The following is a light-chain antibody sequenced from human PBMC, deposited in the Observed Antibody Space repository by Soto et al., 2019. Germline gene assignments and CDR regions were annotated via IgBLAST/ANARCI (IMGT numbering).Light chain of an antibody. CDR3: QQYEDYWT. J-gene: IGKJ1*01. CDR2: DAS. Sequence: DIQMTQSPSTLPASVGNRVTITCRASQSISSWLAWYQHKPGKAPKLLIYDASNLDSGVPSRFSGSGSGTEFSLTISNLQPDDCATYYCQQYEDYWTFGQGTKVDIK. V-gene: IGKV1-5*01. CDR1: QSISSW.